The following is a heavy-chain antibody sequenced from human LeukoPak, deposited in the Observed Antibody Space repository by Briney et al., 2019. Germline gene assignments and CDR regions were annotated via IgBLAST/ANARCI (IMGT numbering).Heavy chain of an antibody. CDR1: GFTFSSYV. V-gene: IGHV3-23*01. Sequence: PGGSLRLSCAAFGFTFSSYVMSWVRQAPGKGLEWVSAISGSGGSTYYADSVKGRFTVSRDNSKNTLYLQMSSLRAEDTAVYYCAKSAGYNWGFHWGQGTLVTVSS. J-gene: IGHJ4*02. CDR2: ISGSGGST. D-gene: IGHD5-24*01. CDR3: AKSAGYNWGFH.